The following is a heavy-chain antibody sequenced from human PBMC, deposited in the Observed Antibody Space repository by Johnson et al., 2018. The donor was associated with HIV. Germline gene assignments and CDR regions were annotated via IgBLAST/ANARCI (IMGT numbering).Heavy chain of an antibody. CDR2: IYSGGSS. J-gene: IGHJ3*02. D-gene: IGHD4-23*01. CDR3: ARVGGGNSLNDAFDM. V-gene: IGHV3-66*01. CDR1: GFTFDDYG. Sequence: VLLVESGGGVVQPGGSLRLSCAASGFTFDDYGMSWVRQAPGKGLEWVSLIYSGGSSYYADSVRGRFTISRDNSKNTLYLQMGSLRAEDMAVYYCARVGGGNSLNDAFDMWGLGTVVTVSS.